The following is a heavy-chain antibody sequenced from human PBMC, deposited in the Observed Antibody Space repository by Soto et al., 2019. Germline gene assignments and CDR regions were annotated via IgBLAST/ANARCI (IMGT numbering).Heavy chain of an antibody. J-gene: IGHJ5*02. D-gene: IGHD3-22*01. Sequence: GESLKISCRTSGYRFTSYWIAWVRQMPGKGLEWMGIIFPSDSDARYSPSFQGQVTISADRSTSTVFLQWASLKASDTAVYFCARKDRSGYFNWFDPWGQGTLVTVSS. CDR2: IFPSDSDA. V-gene: IGHV5-51*01. CDR3: ARKDRSGYFNWFDP. CDR1: GYRFTSYW.